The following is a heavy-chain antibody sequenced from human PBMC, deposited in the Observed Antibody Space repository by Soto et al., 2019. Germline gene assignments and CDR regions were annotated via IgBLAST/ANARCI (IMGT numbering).Heavy chain of an antibody. CDR3: AKDGIAARGSYYYYYYCMDV. CDR2: ISYDGSNK. V-gene: IGHV3-30*18. J-gene: IGHJ6*02. Sequence: QVQLVESGGGVVQPGRSLRLSCAASGFTFSSYGMHWVRQAPGKGLEWVAVISYDGSNKYYADSVKGRFTISRDNSKNTLYLQMNSLRAEDTAVYYCAKDGIAARGSYYYYYYCMDVWGQGTTVTVSS. CDR1: GFTFSSYG. D-gene: IGHD6-6*01.